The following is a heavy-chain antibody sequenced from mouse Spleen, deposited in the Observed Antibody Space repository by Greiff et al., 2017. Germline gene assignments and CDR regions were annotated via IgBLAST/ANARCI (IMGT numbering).Heavy chain of an antibody. CDR3: ARVSGNWDVWYFDV. J-gene: IGHJ1*01. CDR2: ISYDGSN. CDR1: GYSITSGYY. V-gene: IGHV3-6*01. D-gene: IGHD4-1*01. Sequence: EVKLQESGPGLVKPSQSLSLTCSVTGYSITSGYYWNWIRQFPGNKLEWMGYISYDGSNNYNPSLKNRISITRDTSKNQFFLKLNSVTTEDTATYYCARVSGNWDVWYFDVWGAGTTVTVSS.